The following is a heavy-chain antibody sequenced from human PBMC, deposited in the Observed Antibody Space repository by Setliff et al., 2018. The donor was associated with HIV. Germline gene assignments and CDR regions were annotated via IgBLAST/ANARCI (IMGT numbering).Heavy chain of an antibody. CDR2: LSIGRGGAI. CDR1: GFTFRNFK. J-gene: IGHJ6*02. V-gene: IGHV3-48*03. Sequence: PGGSLRLSCAASGFTFRNFKFNWVRQAPGGGLEWVSTLSIGRGGAIDYADSVQGRFTIYRDNSKNSLYLQMKSLRVEDKAVYYCAGDYLYYNLYNGSPVYGMDVWGQGTTVTVSS. CDR3: AGDYLYYNLYNGSPVYGMDV. D-gene: IGHD3-3*01.